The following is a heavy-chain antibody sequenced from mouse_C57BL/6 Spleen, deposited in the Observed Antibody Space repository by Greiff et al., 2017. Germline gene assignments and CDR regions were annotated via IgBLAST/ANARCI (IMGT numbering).Heavy chain of an antibody. CDR2: IYTGDGDT. D-gene: IGHD1-1*01. V-gene: IGHV1-82*01. Sequence: VQGVESGPELVKPGASVKISCKASGYAFSSSWMHWVKQRPGKGLEWIGRIYTGDGDTNYNGKFKGKATLTEDKSSSTAYMQLSSLTSEDSAVYFCAKFITAVVATEDYAMDYWGQGASVTVSS. J-gene: IGHJ4*01. CDR3: AKFITAVVATEDYAMDY. CDR1: GYAFSSSW.